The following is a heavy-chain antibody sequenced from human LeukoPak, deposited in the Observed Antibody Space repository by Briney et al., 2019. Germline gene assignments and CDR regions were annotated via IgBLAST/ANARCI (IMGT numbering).Heavy chain of an antibody. J-gene: IGHJ6*03. V-gene: IGHV1-69*05. D-gene: IGHD2-15*01. CDR2: IIPIFGSA. CDR3: ARVDPRGYYYYMDV. CDR1: GGTFSSYA. Sequence: SVKVSCKASGGTFSSYAISWVRQAPGQGLEWMGRIIPIFGSANYAQKFQGRVTITTDESTSTAYMELSSLRSEDTAVYYCARVDPRGYYYYMDVWGKGTTDTVSS.